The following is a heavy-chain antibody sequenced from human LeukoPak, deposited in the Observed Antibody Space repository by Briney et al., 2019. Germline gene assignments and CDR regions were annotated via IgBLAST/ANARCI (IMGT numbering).Heavy chain of an antibody. Sequence: PSETLSLTCTVSGGSISSYYWSWLRQPPGKGLEWIGYIYYSGSTNYNPSLKSRVTISVDTSKNQFSLKLSSVTAADTAVYYCARTVGATRGGFDYWGQGTLVTVSS. CDR3: ARTVGATRGGFDY. V-gene: IGHV4-59*08. J-gene: IGHJ4*02. D-gene: IGHD1-26*01. CDR1: GGSISSYY. CDR2: IYYSGST.